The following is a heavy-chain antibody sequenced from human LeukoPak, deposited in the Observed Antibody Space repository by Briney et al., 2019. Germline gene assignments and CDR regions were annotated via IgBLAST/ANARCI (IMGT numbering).Heavy chain of an antibody. J-gene: IGHJ4*02. CDR2: IYHSGST. CDR3: ARMTYYDSNGYYYSYFDY. V-gene: IGHV4-38-2*01. D-gene: IGHD3-22*01. CDR1: GYSISSGHY. Sequence: SETLSPTCAVSGYSISSGHYWGWIRQPPGKGLEWIGSIYHSGSTYYNPSLKSRVTISVDTSKNQFSLKLSSVTAADTAVYYCARMTYYDSNGYYYSYFDYWGQGTLVTVSS.